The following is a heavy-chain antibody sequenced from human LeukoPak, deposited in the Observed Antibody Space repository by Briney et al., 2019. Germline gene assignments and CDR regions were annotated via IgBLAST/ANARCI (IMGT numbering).Heavy chain of an antibody. J-gene: IGHJ4*02. CDR2: IWYDGSNK. V-gene: IGHV3-33*01. CDR3: ARDAGYDFWSGYLDY. CDR1: GFTFSSYG. Sequence: GGSLRLSCAASGFTFSSYGMHWVRQAPGKGLGWVAVIWYDGSNKYYADSVKGRFTISRDNSKNTLYLQMNSLRAEDTAVYYCARDAGYDFWSGYLDYWGQGTLVTVSS. D-gene: IGHD3-3*01.